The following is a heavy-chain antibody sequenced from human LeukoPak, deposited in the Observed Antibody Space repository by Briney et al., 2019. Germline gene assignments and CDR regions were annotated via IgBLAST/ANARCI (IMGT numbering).Heavy chain of an antibody. V-gene: IGHV3-48*01. Sequence: PGGSMRLSCAASGFTSSSYSMNWVRQAPGKGLEWVSYVSSRSSTIYYADSVKGRFTISRDNAKYSLYLQMNSLRAEDTAVYYCARALGYCSSASCYYFDNWGQGTLVTVSS. CDR2: VSSRSSTI. CDR1: GFTSSSYS. D-gene: IGHD2-2*01. CDR3: ARALGYCSSASCYYFDN. J-gene: IGHJ4*02.